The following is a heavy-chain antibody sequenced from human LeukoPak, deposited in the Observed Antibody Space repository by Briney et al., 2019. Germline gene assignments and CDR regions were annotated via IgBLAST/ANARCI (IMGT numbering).Heavy chain of an antibody. D-gene: IGHD6-13*01. Sequence: GGSLRLSCAASGFTFSSYGMRWVRQAPGKGRGWVAVIWYDGSNKYYADSVKGRFTISRDNSKNTLYLQMNSLRAEATAVYYCARPWYRGIAAAGPGDYWGQGALVTVSS. J-gene: IGHJ4*02. CDR2: IWYDGSNK. CDR1: GFTFSSYG. V-gene: IGHV3-33*01. CDR3: ARPWYRGIAAAGPGDY.